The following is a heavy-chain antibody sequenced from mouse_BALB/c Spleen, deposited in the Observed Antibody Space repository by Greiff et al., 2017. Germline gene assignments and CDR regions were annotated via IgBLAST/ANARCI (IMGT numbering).Heavy chain of an antibody. CDR3: ARDRYSYAMDY. J-gene: IGHJ4*01. CDR1: GFTFSSFG. Sequence: EVKLVESGGGLVQPGGSRKLSCAASGFTFSSFGMHWVRQAPEKGLEWVAYISSGSSTIYYADTVKGRFTISRDNPKNTLFLQMTSLRSEDTAMYYCARDRYSYAMDYWGQGTSVTVPS. D-gene: IGHD2-14*01. V-gene: IGHV5-17*02. CDR2: ISSGSSTI.